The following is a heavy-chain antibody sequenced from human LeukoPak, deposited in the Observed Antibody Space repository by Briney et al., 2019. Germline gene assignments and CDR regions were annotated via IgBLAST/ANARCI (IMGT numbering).Heavy chain of an antibody. CDR1: GGSIGNYY. J-gene: IGHJ4*02. Sequence: SETLSLTCTVSGGSIGNYYWNWIRQPAGKRLEWIGRISTSGITNYHPSLKSRVTLSLDTSKNQFSLNLRSVTAADTAIYFCARRHPYYFGSGTYSREDWGQGTLVTVSS. D-gene: IGHD3-10*01. V-gene: IGHV4-4*07. CDR3: ARRHPYYFGSGTYSRED. CDR2: ISTSGIT.